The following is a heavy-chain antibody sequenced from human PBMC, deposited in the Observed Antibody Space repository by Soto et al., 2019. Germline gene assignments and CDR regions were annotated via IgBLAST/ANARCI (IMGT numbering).Heavy chain of an antibody. D-gene: IGHD6-6*01. Sequence: EVKLVESGGGLVQPGGSLRLSCAVSGFTVSSNYMTWVRQAPGKGLEWVSVIYSGGTTYYADSVKGRFTISRDNSKNTRYLQMNSLRAEDTAVYYCARDGQLNSLDYWGQGTLVTVSS. CDR2: IYSGGTT. V-gene: IGHV3-66*01. J-gene: IGHJ4*02. CDR3: ARDGQLNSLDY. CDR1: GFTVSSNY.